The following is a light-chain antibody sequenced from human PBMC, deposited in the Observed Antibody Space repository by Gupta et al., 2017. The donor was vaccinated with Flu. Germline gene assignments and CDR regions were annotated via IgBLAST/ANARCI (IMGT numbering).Light chain of an antibody. CDR1: QSASGK. CDR2: GAS. J-gene: IGKJ5*01. Sequence: GERATLSCRASQSASGKLAWYQEKPGQAPRLVIYGASTRATGIPARFSGSGSGTEFTLTISSLQSEDFALYYCQQYNSWPSTFGQGTRLEIK. V-gene: IGKV3-15*01. CDR3: QQYNSWPST.